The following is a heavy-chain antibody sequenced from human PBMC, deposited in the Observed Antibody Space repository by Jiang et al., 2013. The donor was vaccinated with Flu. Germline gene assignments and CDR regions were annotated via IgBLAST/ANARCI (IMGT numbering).Heavy chain of an antibody. CDR3: AMEAVAGFFDY. D-gene: IGHD6-19*01. Sequence: ASGFTFSGYGMHWVRQAPGKGLEWVAVISYDGSNKYYADSVKGRFTISRDNSKNTLYLQMNSLRAEDTAVYYCAMEAVAGFFDYWGQGTLVTVSS. CDR2: ISYDGSNK. CDR1: GFTFSGYG. V-gene: IGHV3-30*03. J-gene: IGHJ4*02.